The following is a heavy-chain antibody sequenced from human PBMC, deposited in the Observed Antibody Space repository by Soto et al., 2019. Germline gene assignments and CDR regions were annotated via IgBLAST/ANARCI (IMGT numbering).Heavy chain of an antibody. CDR3: AKRPDYYGSGSYGDY. Sequence: EVQLLESGGGLVQPGGSLRLSCAASGFTFSSYAMSWVRQAPGKGLEWVSAISGSGGSTYYADSVKGRFTISRDNSKNTLYLPMNSLRAEDTAVYYCAKRPDYYGSGSYGDYWGQGTLVPVSS. V-gene: IGHV3-23*01. D-gene: IGHD3-10*01. CDR2: ISGSGGST. CDR1: GFTFSSYA. J-gene: IGHJ4*02.